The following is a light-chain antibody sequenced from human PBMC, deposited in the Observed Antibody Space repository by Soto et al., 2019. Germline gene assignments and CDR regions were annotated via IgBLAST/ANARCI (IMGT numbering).Light chain of an antibody. V-gene: IGKV1D-8*01. Sequence: SWMTKSTSLLSASTGDRVTISCLMSQGISSYLAWYQQKPGKAPELLIYAASTLQSGVPSRFSGSGSGTDFTLTISCLQSEDFATYYCQQYYSFPITFGQGTLLAVK. J-gene: IGKJ5*01. CDR1: QGISSY. CDR3: QQYYSFPIT. CDR2: AAS.